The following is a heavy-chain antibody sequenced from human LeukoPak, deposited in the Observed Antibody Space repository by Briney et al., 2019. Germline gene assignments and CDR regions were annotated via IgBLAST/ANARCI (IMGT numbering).Heavy chain of an antibody. CDR1: GGTFSSYA. D-gene: IGHD6-19*01. J-gene: IGHJ4*02. Sequence: ASVKVSCKASGGTFSSYAISWVRQAPGQGLEWMGWISAYNGNTNYAQKLQGRVTMTTDTSTSTAYMELRSLRSDDTAVYYCARSMGSSGWYRDRDYWGQGTLVTVSS. CDR2: ISAYNGNT. V-gene: IGHV1-18*01. CDR3: ARSMGSSGWYRDRDY.